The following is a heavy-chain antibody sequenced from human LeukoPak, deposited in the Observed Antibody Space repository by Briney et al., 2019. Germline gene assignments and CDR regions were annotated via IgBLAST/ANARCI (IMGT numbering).Heavy chain of an antibody. CDR1: GFTFSAYA. CDR3: VKITSVTGGDC. V-gene: IGHV3-64D*09. Sequence: GGSLRLSCSASGFTFSAYAMYWVGQAPGKGLEYVSGISNNGGSSFYADSVKGSFTISRDNSKNTLYLQMSSLRAEDTAVYYCVKITSVTGGDCWGQGTRLTVSS. J-gene: IGHJ4*02. D-gene: IGHD1-1*01. CDR2: ISNNGGSS.